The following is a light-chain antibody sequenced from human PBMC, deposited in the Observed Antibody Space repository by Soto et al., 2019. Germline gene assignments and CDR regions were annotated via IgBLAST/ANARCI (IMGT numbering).Light chain of an antibody. Sequence: QSVLTQPASVSGSPGQSITISCTGTSSDVGAYDYVSWYQHHPGKAPKLMIFEVTNRPSGVSDRFSGSKSGNTASLTISGLQAEDEADYYCSSYTSSSTGVFGTGTKVTVL. V-gene: IGLV2-14*01. CDR3: SSYTSSSTGV. J-gene: IGLJ1*01. CDR2: EVT. CDR1: SSDVGAYDY.